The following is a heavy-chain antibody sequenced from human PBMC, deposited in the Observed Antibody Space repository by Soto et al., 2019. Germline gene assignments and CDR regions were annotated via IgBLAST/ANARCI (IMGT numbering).Heavy chain of an antibody. CDR3: ARGITTIPAVQGDAPDNCYFDS. D-gene: IGHD3-22*01. J-gene: IGHJ4*02. Sequence: SETLSLTCAVYGGTFSGYYWTWVRQPPGKGLEWIGDVNHSGSTNQNPALKSRVTISVDTSNNQFSLMPRSVPAADTAVYFCARGITTIPAVQGDAPDNCYFDSWGLGTLVTVSS. CDR2: VNHSGST. V-gene: IGHV4-34*01. CDR1: GGTFSGYY.